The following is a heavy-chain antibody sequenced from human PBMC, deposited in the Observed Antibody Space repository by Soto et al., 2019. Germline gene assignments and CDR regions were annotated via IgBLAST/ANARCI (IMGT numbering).Heavy chain of an antibody. CDR2: INAGNGNT. V-gene: IGHV1-3*01. Sequence: ASVKVSCKASGYTFTSYAMHWVRQAPGQRLEWMGWINAGNGNTKYSQKFQGRVTITRDTSASTAYMELSSLRSEDTAVYYCAGDSRIAAPAYYFDYWGQGTLVTVSS. CDR3: AGDSRIAAPAYYFDY. CDR1: GYTFTSYA. D-gene: IGHD6-6*01. J-gene: IGHJ4*02.